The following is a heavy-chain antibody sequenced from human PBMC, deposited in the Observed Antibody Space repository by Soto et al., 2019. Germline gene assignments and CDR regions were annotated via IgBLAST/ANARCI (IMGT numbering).Heavy chain of an antibody. CDR3: AHGSGWLFDF. V-gene: IGHV2-5*02. CDR1: GFSLTSNAVG. D-gene: IGHD6-19*01. CDR2: IYWDDDN. J-gene: IGHJ4*02. Sequence: QITLKESGPTLVKPTQTLTLTCTFSGFSLTSNAVGVGWFRQPPGKALEWLALIYWDDDNHHSPSLKSRLTFAKDTAKNQVVIIMTNMDPVDTATYYWAHGSGWLFDFWGQGTLVTVSS.